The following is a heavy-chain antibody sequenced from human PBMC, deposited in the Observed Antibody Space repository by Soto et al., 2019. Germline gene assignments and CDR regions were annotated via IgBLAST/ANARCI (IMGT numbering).Heavy chain of an antibody. D-gene: IGHD2-15*01. CDR2: ISPSAVSS. Sequence: LRLWCGVSGGRSGDYGVAWVRQAPGKGLEWVSGISPSAVSSFSAASVKGRFTVSRDNSKNTLYLQMNRLRAEDTAVYYCVFVEMDVWGQGTTVTVTS. CDR1: GGRSGDYG. CDR3: VFVEMDV. V-gene: IGHV3-23*01. J-gene: IGHJ6*02.